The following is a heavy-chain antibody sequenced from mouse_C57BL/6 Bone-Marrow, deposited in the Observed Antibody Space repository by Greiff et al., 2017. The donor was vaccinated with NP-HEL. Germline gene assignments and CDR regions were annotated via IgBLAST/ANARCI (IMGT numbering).Heavy chain of an antibody. CDR3: AGYYSNYYWFAY. J-gene: IGHJ3*01. Sequence: VQLQQSGPELVKPGASVKISCKASGYAFSSSWMNWVKQRPGKGLEWIGRIYPGDGDTNYNGKFKGKATLTADKSSSTAYMQLSSLTSEDSAVYFCAGYYSNYYWFAYWGQGTLVTVSA. CDR1: GYAFSSSW. V-gene: IGHV1-82*01. D-gene: IGHD2-5*01. CDR2: IYPGDGDT.